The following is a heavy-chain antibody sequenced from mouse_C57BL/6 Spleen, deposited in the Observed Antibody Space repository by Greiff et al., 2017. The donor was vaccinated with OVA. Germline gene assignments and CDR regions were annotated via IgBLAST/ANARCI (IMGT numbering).Heavy chain of an antibody. D-gene: IGHD2-5*01. CDR3: AIRDYSNYGYFDY. J-gene: IGHJ2*01. CDR2: ISSGGGYT. V-gene: IGHV5-6*01. CDR1: GFTFSSYG. Sequence: EVQGVESGGDLVKPGGSLKLSCAASGFTFSSYGMSWVRQTPDKRLEWVATISSGGGYTYYPDNVKGRFTISRDNAKNTLYLQMSSLKSEDTAMYYCAIRDYSNYGYFDYWGQGTTLTVSS.